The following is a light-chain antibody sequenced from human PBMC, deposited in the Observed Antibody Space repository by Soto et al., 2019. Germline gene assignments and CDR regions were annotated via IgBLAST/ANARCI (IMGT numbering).Light chain of an antibody. CDR3: QQYGSSTPWT. J-gene: IGKJ1*01. CDR1: QSVSSSY. V-gene: IGKV3-20*01. CDR2: GAS. Sequence: EIVLTQSPGTLSLSPWERAALSCRASQSVSSSYLAWYQQKPGQAPRLLIYGASSRATGIPDRFSGSGSGTDFTLTISRLEPEDFAVYYCQQYGSSTPWTFGQGTKVDIK.